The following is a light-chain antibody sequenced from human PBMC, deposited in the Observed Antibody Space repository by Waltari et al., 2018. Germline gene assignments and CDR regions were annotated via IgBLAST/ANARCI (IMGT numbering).Light chain of an antibody. CDR1: QSVLYSSNNKNY. Sequence: DIVMTQSPDSLAVSLGERATNNCKSSQSVLYSSNNKNYLTWYQNKPGQPPKLLIYWASTRESGVPDRFSGSGSGTDFTLTISSLQAEDVAVYYCQQYYNTPFTFGPGTKVDVK. CDR2: WAS. J-gene: IGKJ3*01. V-gene: IGKV4-1*01. CDR3: QQYYNTPFT.